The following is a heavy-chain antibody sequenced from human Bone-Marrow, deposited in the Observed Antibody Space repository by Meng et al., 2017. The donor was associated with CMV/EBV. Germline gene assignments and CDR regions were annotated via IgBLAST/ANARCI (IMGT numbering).Heavy chain of an antibody. Sequence: GGSLRLSCAASGFPFSSYWMSWVRQAPGKGLEWVANIKEDGSEKYYVDSVKGRFTISRDNAKNSLYLQMHSLRAEDTAVYYCARVFREYYDFWRGMSGMDVWGQGTTVTVSS. CDR1: GFPFSSYW. J-gene: IGHJ6*02. V-gene: IGHV3-7*01. D-gene: IGHD3-3*01. CDR3: ARVFREYYDFWRGMSGMDV. CDR2: IKEDGSEK.